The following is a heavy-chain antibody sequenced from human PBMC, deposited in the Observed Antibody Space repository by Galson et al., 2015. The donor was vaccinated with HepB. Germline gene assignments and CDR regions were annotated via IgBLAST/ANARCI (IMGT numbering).Heavy chain of an antibody. Sequence: SLRLSCAVSGFTFSNYVMSWVRQAPGKGLEWVSSISASNGKKYYADSVKGRFTISRDNSKNTLYLQMNSLRAEDTALYYCAKDSLLDYFGSGTLWAFDIWGQGTLVTVSS. D-gene: IGHD3-10*01. CDR2: ISASNGKK. CDR3: AKDSLLDYFGSGTLWAFDI. V-gene: IGHV3-23*01. J-gene: IGHJ3*02. CDR1: GFTFSNYV.